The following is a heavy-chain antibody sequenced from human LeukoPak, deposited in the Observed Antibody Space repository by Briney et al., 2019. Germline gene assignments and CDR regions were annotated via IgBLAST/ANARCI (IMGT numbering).Heavy chain of an antibody. CDR2: VSWGSDSI. V-gene: IGHV3-9*01. CDR1: GFIFDDFA. J-gene: IGHJ3*01. Sequence: PGRSLRLSCAASGFIFDDFAMHWVRQAPGKGLEWVSGVSWGSDSIEYADSVRGRFTISRDNANNSLCLQMNSLRPVDTAFYYCAKDREHWLVPSGYAFDVWGQGTLVTVSS. CDR3: AKDREHWLVPSGYAFDV. D-gene: IGHD6-19*01.